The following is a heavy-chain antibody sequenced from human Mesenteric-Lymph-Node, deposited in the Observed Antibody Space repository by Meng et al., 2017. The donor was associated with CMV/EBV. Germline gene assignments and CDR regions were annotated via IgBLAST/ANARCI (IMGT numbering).Heavy chain of an antibody. D-gene: IGHD3-3*01. Sequence: GSCSGYFWSWIRQSPGKGLEWIGEVDHGGSTNYSPSLKSRVTISVDTSKNQISLKMTSLTAADTAQYYCARGQRGDFWSDYSGRFDFWGQGILVTISS. CDR2: VDHGGST. J-gene: IGHJ4*02. CDR3: ARGQRGDFWSDYSGRFDF. CDR1: GSCSGYF. V-gene: IGHV4-34*13.